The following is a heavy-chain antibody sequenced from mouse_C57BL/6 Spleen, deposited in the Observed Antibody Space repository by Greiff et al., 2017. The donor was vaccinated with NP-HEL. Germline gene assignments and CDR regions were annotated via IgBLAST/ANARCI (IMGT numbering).Heavy chain of an antibody. CDR3: ASMAPWYAY. D-gene: IGHD2-1*01. V-gene: IGHV2-2*01. J-gene: IGHJ4*01. CDR1: GFSLTSYG. CDR2: IWRGGST. Sequence: QVQLQQSGPGLVQPSQSLSITCTVSGFSLTSYGVHWVRQSPGKGLEWLGVIWRGGSTAYNAAFISSLCISKGNSKSQVFFKMNRLEADDSARYYCASMAPWYAYWGQGTSVTVSS.